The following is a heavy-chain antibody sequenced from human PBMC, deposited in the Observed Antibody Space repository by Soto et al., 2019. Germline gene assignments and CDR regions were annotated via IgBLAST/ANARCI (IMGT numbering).Heavy chain of an antibody. D-gene: IGHD1-26*01. CDR2: VSAYNRNT. J-gene: IGHJ4*02. CDR1: GYTFSNYS. Sequence: QVQLVQSGPELMKPGASFKVSCKGSGYTFSNYSVTWVRQAPGQGLERLGWVSAYNRNTDYAQKFEDRATMTIDTSTNTAYLELRGLTPDDTAVYYCARERRWEPLLYWGQGTL. V-gene: IGHV1-18*01. CDR3: ARERRWEPLLY.